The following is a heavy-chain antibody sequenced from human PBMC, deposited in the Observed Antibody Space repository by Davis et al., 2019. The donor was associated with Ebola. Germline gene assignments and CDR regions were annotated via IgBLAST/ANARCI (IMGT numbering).Heavy chain of an antibody. J-gene: IGHJ6*04. CDR3: AKGGSGWPSDYSYGMGV. Sequence: HTGGSLRLSCAASGFTFSTYWIHWVRQAPGKGLEWVSGITWNSGTTAYADSVKGRFTISRDNSKNTLYLQMTSLRVDDTAVYFCAKGGSGWPSDYSYGMGVWGKGTTVTVSS. V-gene: IGHV3-74*01. CDR2: ITWNSGTT. D-gene: IGHD6-19*01. CDR1: GFTFSTYW.